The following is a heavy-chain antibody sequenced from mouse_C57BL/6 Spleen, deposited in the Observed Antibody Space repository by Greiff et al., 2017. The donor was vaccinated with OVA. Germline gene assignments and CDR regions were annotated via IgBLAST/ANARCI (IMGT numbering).Heavy chain of an antibody. V-gene: IGHV1-59*01. J-gene: IGHJ4*01. Sequence: QVQLQQPGAELVRPGTSVKLSCKASGYTFTSYWMHWVKQRPGQGLEWIGVIDPSDSYTNYNQKFKGKATLTVDTSSSTAYMQLSSLTSEDSAFYYCARWEGAMDYWGQGTSVTVSS. CDR2: IDPSDSYT. D-gene: IGHD4-1*01. CDR3: ARWEGAMDY. CDR1: GYTFTSYW.